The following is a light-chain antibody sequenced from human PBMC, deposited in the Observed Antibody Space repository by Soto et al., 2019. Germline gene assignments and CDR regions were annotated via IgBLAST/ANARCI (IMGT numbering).Light chain of an antibody. CDR1: QNVRNNN. V-gene: IGKV3D-20*02. CDR3: QQRSNWPNT. CDR2: DAS. J-gene: IGKJ5*01. Sequence: ETVLTQSPGTLSLSPGERATLSCRASQNVRNNNLAWYQQKPGQPPRLLIYDASSRATGIPDRFSGSGSGTDFTLTISRLEPEDFAVYYCQQRSNWPNTFGQGTRLEIK.